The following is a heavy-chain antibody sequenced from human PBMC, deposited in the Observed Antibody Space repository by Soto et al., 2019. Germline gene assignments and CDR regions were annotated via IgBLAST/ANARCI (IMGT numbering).Heavy chain of an antibody. Sequence: HGGSLRISCAASGFTFSSYGMHWVRQAPGKGLESVAVISYDGSNKYYADSVKGRFTISRDNSKNTLYLQMNSLRAEDTAVYYCAKDLAGTGYYYGMDVWGQGTTVTVSS. CDR3: AKDLAGTGYYYGMDV. V-gene: IGHV3-30*18. CDR1: GFTFSSYG. CDR2: ISYDGSNK. D-gene: IGHD6-25*01. J-gene: IGHJ6*02.